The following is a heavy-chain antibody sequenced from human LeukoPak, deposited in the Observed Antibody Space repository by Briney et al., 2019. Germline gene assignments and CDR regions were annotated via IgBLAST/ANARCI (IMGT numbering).Heavy chain of an antibody. CDR1: GFTFSSYA. CDR2: IYYSGSS. V-gene: IGHV4-59*04. J-gene: IGHJ4*02. Sequence: GSLRLSCAASGFTFSSYAMHWIRQPPGKGLEWIGSIYYSGSSYYNPSLRSRVTMSVDTSKNQFSLNLSSVTAADTTVYYCAGHMRGTYPFDRWGQGTVVTVSS. CDR3: AGHMRGTYPFDR. D-gene: IGHD2-2*01.